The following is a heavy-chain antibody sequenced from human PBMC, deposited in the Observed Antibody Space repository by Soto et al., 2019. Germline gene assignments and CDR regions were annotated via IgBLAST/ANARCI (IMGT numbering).Heavy chain of an antibody. CDR2: IHGGSGHT. J-gene: IGHJ5*02. CDR3: ARVLTPNWFDP. D-gene: IGHD2-15*01. Sequence: RASVKVSCKTSGYAFINSTIHWVRQAPGQSLEWMGWIHGGSGHTRYSQKFEGRVTITKDTSASSAYMELSSLRSDDTAVYYCARVLTPNWFDPWGQGTLVTVSS. CDR1: GYAFINST. V-gene: IGHV1-3*01.